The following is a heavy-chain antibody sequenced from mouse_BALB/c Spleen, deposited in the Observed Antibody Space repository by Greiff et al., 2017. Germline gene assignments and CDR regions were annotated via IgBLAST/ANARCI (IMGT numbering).Heavy chain of an antibody. CDR2: IWSGGST. Sequence: VQLQQSGPGLVQPSQSLSITCTVSGFSLTSYGVHWVRQSPGKGLEWLGVIWSGGSTDYNAAFISRLSISKDNSKSQVFFKMNSLQANDTAIYYCAREGHYYGSSLAYWGQGTLVTVSA. D-gene: IGHD1-1*01. J-gene: IGHJ3*01. CDR3: AREGHYYGSSLAY. CDR1: GFSLTSYG. V-gene: IGHV2-2*02.